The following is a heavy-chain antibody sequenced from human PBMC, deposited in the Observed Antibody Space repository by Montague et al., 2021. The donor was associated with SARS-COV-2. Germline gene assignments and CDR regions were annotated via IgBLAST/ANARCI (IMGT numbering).Heavy chain of an antibody. CDR2: IFHSGAA. D-gene: IGHD6-13*01. CDR3: ARDFVAAVPDRFDS. Sequence: SDTLSLTRAVPGGFISSGNWWSWVRQPLGKGLEWIGEIFHSGAAXYNPSLKSRLTISMDKSKNEFSLKLNSVTAADTAMYYCARDFVAAVPDRFDSWGQGVLVTVSS. J-gene: IGHJ4*02. V-gene: IGHV4/OR15-8*02. CDR1: GGFISSGNW.